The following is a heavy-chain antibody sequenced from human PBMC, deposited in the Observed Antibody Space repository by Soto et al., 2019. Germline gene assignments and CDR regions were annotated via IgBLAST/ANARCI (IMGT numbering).Heavy chain of an antibody. CDR2: IYYSGST. D-gene: IGHD2-2*02. CDR1: GGSISSGDYY. V-gene: IGHV4-30-4*01. CDR3: AREVSCSSTSCYTGGGFDY. J-gene: IGHJ4*02. Sequence: SETLSLTCTVSGGSISSGDYYWSWIRQPPGKGLEWIGYIYYSGSTYYNPSLKSRVTISVDTSKNQFSLKLSSVTAADTAVYYCAREVSCSSTSCYTGGGFDYWGKGTLVTVSS.